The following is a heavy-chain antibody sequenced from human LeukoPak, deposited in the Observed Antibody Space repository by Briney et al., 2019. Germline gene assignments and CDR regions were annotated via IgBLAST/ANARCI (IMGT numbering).Heavy chain of an antibody. J-gene: IGHJ6*02. CDR3: ARGYDFWSGYSGPYGMDV. D-gene: IGHD3-3*01. CDR1: GCSISSYY. CDR2: IYTSGST. Sequence: SETLSLTCTASGCSISSYYWSWIRQPAGKGLEWIGRIYTSGSTNYNPSLKSRVTMSVDTSKNQFSLKLSSVTAADTAVYYCARGYDFWSGYSGPYGMDVWGQGTTVPVSS. V-gene: IGHV4-4*07.